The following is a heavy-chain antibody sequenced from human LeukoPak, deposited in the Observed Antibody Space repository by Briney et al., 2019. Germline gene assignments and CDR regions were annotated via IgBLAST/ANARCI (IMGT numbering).Heavy chain of an antibody. CDR1: GDSFSGHY. Sequence: SETLSLTCAVYGDSFSGHYWSWIRHPPRKGLEWIGEITDGGRTSYNPSLKSRATISIVPSQSQFSLQLASVTAADTAIYYCVRRTRVAMPNALDLISGFWGQGTLVTVSS. D-gene: IGHD2-2*01. CDR3: VRRTRVAMPNALDLISGF. J-gene: IGHJ4*02. V-gene: IGHV4-34*01. CDR2: ITDGGRT.